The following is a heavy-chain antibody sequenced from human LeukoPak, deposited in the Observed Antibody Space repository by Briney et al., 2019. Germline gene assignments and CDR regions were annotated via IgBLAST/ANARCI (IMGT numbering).Heavy chain of an antibody. Sequence: ASVKVSCKASGGTFSSYAISWVRQAPGQGLEWMGGIIPIFGTANYAQKFQGRVTITADESTSTAYMELSSLRSEDTAVYYCARDQIVRRVPAAWGFDPWGQGTLVTVFS. V-gene: IGHV1-69*13. CDR1: GGTFSSYA. CDR2: IIPIFGTA. D-gene: IGHD2-2*01. J-gene: IGHJ5*02. CDR3: ARDQIVRRVPAAWGFDP.